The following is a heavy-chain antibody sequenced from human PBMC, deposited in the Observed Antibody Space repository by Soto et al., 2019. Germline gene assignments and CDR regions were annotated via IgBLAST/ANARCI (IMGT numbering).Heavy chain of an antibody. CDR2: IIPIFGTA. V-gene: IGHV1-69*12. CDR3: ASDIYYDSSGYLINRYF. Sequence: QVQLVQSGAEVKKPGSSVKVSCKASGGTFSSYAISWVRQAPGQGLEWMGGIIPIFGTANYAQKFQGRVTITADESXSXAYMELSSLRSEDTAVYYCASDIYYDSSGYLINRYFWGQGTLVTVSS. J-gene: IGHJ4*02. D-gene: IGHD3-22*01. CDR1: GGTFSSYA.